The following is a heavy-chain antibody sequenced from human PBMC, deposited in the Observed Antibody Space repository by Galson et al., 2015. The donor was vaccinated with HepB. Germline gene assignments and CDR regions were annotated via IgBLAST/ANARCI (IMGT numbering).Heavy chain of an antibody. CDR2: INPSGGST. CDR1: GYTFTGYY. Sequence: SVKVSCKASGYTFTGYYMHWVRQAPGQGLEWMGIINPSGGSTSYAQKFQDRVTMTRDTSTSTVYMELSSLRSEDTAVYYCARGDRRYQLMWGNFDYWGQGTLVTVSS. D-gene: IGHD2-2*01. V-gene: IGHV1-46*01. J-gene: IGHJ4*02. CDR3: ARGDRRYQLMWGNFDY.